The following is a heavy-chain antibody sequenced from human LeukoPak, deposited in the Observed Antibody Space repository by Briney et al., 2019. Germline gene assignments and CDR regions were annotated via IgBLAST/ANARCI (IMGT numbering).Heavy chain of an antibody. Sequence: SETLSLTCTVSGGSVSGRYWSWIRQPPGKGLEWIGSIYYSGSTYYNPSLKSRVTISVDTSKNQFSLKLSSVTAADTAVYYCARHHRGAPSPRFDPWGQGTLVTVSS. CDR3: ARHHRGAPSPRFDP. V-gene: IGHV4-39*01. D-gene: IGHD1-26*01. J-gene: IGHJ5*02. CDR2: IYYSGST. CDR1: GGSVSGRY.